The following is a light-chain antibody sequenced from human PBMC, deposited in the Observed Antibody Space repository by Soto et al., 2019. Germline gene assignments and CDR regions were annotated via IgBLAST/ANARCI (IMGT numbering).Light chain of an antibody. CDR1: QSVSSY. V-gene: IGKV3-11*01. CDR2: DAS. Sequence: EIVLTQSPATLSLSPGERATLSCRASQSVSSYLAWYQQKPGQAPRLLIYDASNRATGIPARFSGSGSGTDFTLTISSLEPEDFAVYYCQQRRNWPKFTFGPGNKVDIK. J-gene: IGKJ3*01. CDR3: QQRRNWPKFT.